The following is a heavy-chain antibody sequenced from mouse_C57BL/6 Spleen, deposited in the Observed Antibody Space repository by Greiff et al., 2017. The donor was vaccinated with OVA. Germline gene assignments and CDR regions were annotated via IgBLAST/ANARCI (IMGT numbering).Heavy chain of an antibody. CDR2: ISSGSSTI. D-gene: IGHD2-1*01. CDR3: ARGDGNYVGAMDD. Sequence: EVQGVESGGGLVKPGGSLKLSCAASGFTFSDYGMHWVRQAPEKGLEWVAYISSGSSTIYYADTVKGRFTISRDNAKNTLFMQMTSLRSEDTAMYYCARGDGNYVGAMDDWGQGPSVTVSS. CDR1: GFTFSDYG. V-gene: IGHV5-17*01. J-gene: IGHJ4*01.